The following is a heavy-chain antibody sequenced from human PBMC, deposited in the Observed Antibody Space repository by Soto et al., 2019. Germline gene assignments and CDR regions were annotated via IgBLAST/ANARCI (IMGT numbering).Heavy chain of an antibody. CDR2: IIPIFGTA. D-gene: IGHD2-21*02. Sequence: SVKVSCKASGGTFSSYAISWVRQAPGQGLEWMGGIIPIFGTANYAQKFQGRVTITADESTSTAYMELSSLRSEDTAVYYCARVSKATESSDAFDIWGQGTMVTVSS. V-gene: IGHV1-69*13. J-gene: IGHJ3*02. CDR1: GGTFSSYA. CDR3: ARVSKATESSDAFDI.